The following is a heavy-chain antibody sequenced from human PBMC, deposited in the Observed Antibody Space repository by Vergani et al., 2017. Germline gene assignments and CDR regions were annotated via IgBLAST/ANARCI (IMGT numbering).Heavy chain of an antibody. Sequence: EVQLVESGGGLVQPGGSLRLSCAASGFTFSSYWMSWVRQAPGKGLEWVANIKHDGSEKYYVDSVKGRFTISSANAESSLYLQMNSLRAEDTAVYYCARVPAAGFDYWGQGTLVTVSS. D-gene: IGHD6-13*01. V-gene: IGHV3-7*03. J-gene: IGHJ4*02. CDR3: ARVPAAGFDY. CDR1: GFTFSSYW. CDR2: IKHDGSEK.